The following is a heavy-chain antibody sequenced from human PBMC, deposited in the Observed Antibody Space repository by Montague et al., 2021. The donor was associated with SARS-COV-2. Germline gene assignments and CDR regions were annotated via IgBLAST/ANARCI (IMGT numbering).Heavy chain of an antibody. D-gene: IGHD4-23*01. CDR3: ARSHDYRGNDYLDS. V-gene: IGHV4-34*01. Sequence: SETLSLTCAVYGGSLSGFYWTWIRQAPGKGLEWVGEITHGGSTSYSPAXXSRLTISVDTSKNQFSLNLDSVTAADTATYYCARSHDYRGNDYLDSWGQGALVTVSS. CDR1: GGSLSGFY. J-gene: IGHJ4*02. CDR2: ITHGGST.